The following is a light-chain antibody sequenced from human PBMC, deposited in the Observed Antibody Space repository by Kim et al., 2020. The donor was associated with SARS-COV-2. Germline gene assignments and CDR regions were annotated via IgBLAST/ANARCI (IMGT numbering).Light chain of an antibody. J-gene: IGKJ2*02. V-gene: IGKV3-20*01. Sequence: SPGERATLSCRASQSISGSNLAWYQHKPGRAPRLLIYGASTRATGIPDRFSGSGSGTEFTLTISRVEPEDFAMYYCQQYGNSPSTFGQGTQLEIK. CDR3: QQYGNSPST. CDR2: GAS. CDR1: QSISGSN.